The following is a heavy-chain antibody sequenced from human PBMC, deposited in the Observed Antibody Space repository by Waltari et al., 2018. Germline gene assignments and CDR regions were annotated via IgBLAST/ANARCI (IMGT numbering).Heavy chain of an antibody. J-gene: IGHJ4*02. CDR3: ARDIAYHDSSGYYPYYFDY. D-gene: IGHD3-22*01. CDR1: GFTFGSCV. V-gene: IGHV3-30-3*01. Sequence: QVQLVVSGGGVVQPGRSLRLSCAASGFTFGSCVRHWVRQAPGKGLEWVAVISYDGSHKYYADCVKGRFTISRDSSKNTLFLQMNSLRVEDTAVYYCARDIAYHDSSGYYPYYFDYWGQGALVTVSS. CDR2: ISYDGSHK.